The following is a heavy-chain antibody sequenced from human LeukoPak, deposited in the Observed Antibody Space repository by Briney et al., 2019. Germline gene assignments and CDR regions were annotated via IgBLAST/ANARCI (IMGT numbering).Heavy chain of an antibody. D-gene: IGHD3-10*01. CDR1: GYTFTSYD. CDR2: MNPNSGNT. CDR3: ARATYGSGSIWFDP. J-gene: IGHJ5*02. V-gene: IGHV1-8*01. Sequence: ASVKVSCKASGYTFTSYDINWVRQATGQWLEWMGWMNPNSGNTGYAQKFQGRVTMTRNTSISTAYMELSSLRSEDTAVYYCARATYGSGSIWFDPWGQGTLVTVSS.